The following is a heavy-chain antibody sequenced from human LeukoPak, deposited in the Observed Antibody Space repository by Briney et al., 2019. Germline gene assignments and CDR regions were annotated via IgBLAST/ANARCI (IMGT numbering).Heavy chain of an antibody. CDR2: IYTSGST. CDR3: ARGGEYCSGGSCYLSWFDP. Sequence: SETLSLTCTVSGGSISSYYWSWIRQPAGKGLEWIGRIYTSGSTNYNPSLKSRVTMSVDTSKNQFSLKLSSVTAADTAVYYCARGGEYCSGGSCYLSWFDPWGQGTLVTVSS. J-gene: IGHJ5*02. D-gene: IGHD2-15*01. V-gene: IGHV4-4*07. CDR1: GGSISSYY.